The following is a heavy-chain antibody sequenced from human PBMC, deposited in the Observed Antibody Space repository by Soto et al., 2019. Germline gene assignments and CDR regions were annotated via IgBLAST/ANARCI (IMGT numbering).Heavy chain of an antibody. CDR1: GYIFTSYW. CDR3: VRRLRRDHEFWSDY. CDR2: IYPGDSDT. Sequence: GDSLKISCKGSGYIFTSYWIGLVRQIPGKGLEWMGIIYPGDSDTRYSPSFQGQVTISADKSISTAYLQWSSLKVSDTAMYYSVRRLRRDHEFWSDYWGQGTLVTSPQ. D-gene: IGHD3-3*01. V-gene: IGHV5-51*01. J-gene: IGHJ4*02.